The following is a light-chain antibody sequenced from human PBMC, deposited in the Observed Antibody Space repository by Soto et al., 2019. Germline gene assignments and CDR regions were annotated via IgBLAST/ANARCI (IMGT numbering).Light chain of an antibody. J-gene: IGKJ5*01. CDR1: QDIRND. Sequence: DIQMTQSPSSLSASFGDRVTITCRASQDIRNDLVWNQQKPGNVPKRLVYTASCLQSGVPSRFSGSGSGTEFTLTVSSLQPEDFTTFYCQLLNSNPPITFGQGTRLEIK. CDR3: QLLNSNPPIT. CDR2: TAS. V-gene: IGKV1-17*01.